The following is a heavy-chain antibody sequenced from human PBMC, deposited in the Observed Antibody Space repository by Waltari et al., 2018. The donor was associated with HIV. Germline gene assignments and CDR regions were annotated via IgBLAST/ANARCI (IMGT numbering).Heavy chain of an antibody. V-gene: IGHV4-39*07. J-gene: IGHJ4*02. CDR2: IYYSGST. CDR1: GGSISSSSYY. D-gene: IGHD3-22*01. Sequence: QLQLQESGPGLVKPSETLSLTCTVSGGSISSSSYYWGWIRQPPGKGLEWIGSIYYSGSTYYNPSLKSRVTISVDTSKNQFSLKLSSVTAADTAVYYCARDPITMIATSWGQGTLVTVSS. CDR3: ARDPITMIATS.